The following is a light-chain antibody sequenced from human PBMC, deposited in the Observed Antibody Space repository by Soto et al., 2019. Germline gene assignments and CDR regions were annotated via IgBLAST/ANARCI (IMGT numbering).Light chain of an antibody. J-gene: IGKJ4*01. CDR3: QQYDDLPLT. Sequence: IQMTQSPSSLSASVGDRVTVTCQASQDITNYLSWYQQKPGKAPKLLISDASNLEIGVPSRFSGRGSGTDFSLTINNLQPEDFATYFCQQYDDLPLTFGVGTKVDIK. V-gene: IGKV1-33*01. CDR1: QDITNY. CDR2: DAS.